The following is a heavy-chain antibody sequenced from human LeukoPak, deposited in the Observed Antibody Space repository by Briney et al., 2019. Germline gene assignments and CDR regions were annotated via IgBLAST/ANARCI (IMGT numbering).Heavy chain of an antibody. CDR1: GYTFTSYD. V-gene: IGHV1-8*01. CDR2: MNPNSGNT. CDR3: ARDSSGDYYDSSGYYEKSAFDI. D-gene: IGHD3-22*01. Sequence: ASVKVSCKASGYTFTSYDINWVRQATGQGLEWMGWMNPNSGNTGYAQKFQGRVTMTRNTSISTAYMEPSSLRSEDTAVYYCARDSSGDYYDSSGYYEKSAFDIWGQGTMVTVSS. J-gene: IGHJ3*02.